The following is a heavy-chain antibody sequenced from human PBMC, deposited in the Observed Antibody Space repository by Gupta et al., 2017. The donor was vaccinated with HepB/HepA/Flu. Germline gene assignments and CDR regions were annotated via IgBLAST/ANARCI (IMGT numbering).Heavy chain of an antibody. Sequence: QLQVQESGPGLMRPSETLSLTCTVSGGSITGSTYYWDWIRQPPRKGLEWIGNMDYNGNTYYNPSLRSRVTISVDTSNEQFSLKLNSVTAADTAVYYCARHHAGTSYFDYWGQGTLVTVS. D-gene: IGHD6-13*01. V-gene: IGHV4-39*01. CDR1: GGSITGSTYY. J-gene: IGHJ4*02. CDR3: ARHHAGTSYFDY. CDR2: MDYNGNT.